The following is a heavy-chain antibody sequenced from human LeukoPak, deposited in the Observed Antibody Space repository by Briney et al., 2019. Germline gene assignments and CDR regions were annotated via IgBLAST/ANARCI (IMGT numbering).Heavy chain of an antibody. CDR2: INVEGTTT. CDR3: TRGGEEPFDY. CDR1: GFTFTRFW. V-gene: IGHV3-74*01. D-gene: IGHD3-10*01. J-gene: IGHJ4*02. Sequence: GGSLRLSCAGSGFTFTRFWMHWVRHAPGKGLVWVSRINVEGTTTTYADSVEGRFTISRDENTLYLQMNHLRVDDTAVHYCTRGGEEPFDYWGQGTLVTVSP.